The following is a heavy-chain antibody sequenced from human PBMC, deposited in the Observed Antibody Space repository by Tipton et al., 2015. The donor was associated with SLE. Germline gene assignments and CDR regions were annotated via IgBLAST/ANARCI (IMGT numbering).Heavy chain of an antibody. J-gene: IGHJ3*02. Sequence: GLVKPSETLSLTCAVPGYSISSGYYWGWIRQPPGKGLEWIGSIYLSGSTYYNPSLKSRVTISVDTSKNQFSLKLSSVTAADTAVYYCARELGGSGWYEDAFDIWGQGTMVTVSS. CDR1: GYSISSGYY. CDR3: ARELGGSGWYEDAFDI. V-gene: IGHV4-38-2*02. CDR2: IYLSGST. D-gene: IGHD6-19*01.